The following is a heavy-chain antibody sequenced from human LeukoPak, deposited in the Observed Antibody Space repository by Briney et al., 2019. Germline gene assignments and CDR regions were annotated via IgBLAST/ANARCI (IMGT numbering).Heavy chain of an antibody. CDR1: GFTFSNYW. CDR3: ASSGPYGYFDF. V-gene: IGHV3-74*01. D-gene: IGHD3-10*01. Sequence: GGSLRLSCAASGFTFSNYWMHWVRQAPGKGLMWVSRINSDRSHIAYADSVRGRFTISRDNAKNTLFLQMSSLRVEDTAMYYCASSGPYGYFDFWGQGALVTVPS. CDR2: INSDRSHI. J-gene: IGHJ4*02.